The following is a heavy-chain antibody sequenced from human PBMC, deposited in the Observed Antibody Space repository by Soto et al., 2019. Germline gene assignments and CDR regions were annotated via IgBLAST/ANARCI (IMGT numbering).Heavy chain of an antibody. CDR2: INHTGGT. Sequence: PSETLSLTCAVYGGSVNGYYWNWIRQPPGKGLEWIGEINHTGGTHDNPSLKSRVTMSVDTSKNQFSPRLSSGTAADTAIYYCATRITVFGLLSHPFDPWGQGSQFTIVS. J-gene: IGHJ5*02. V-gene: IGHV4-34*01. CDR3: ATRITVFGLLSHPFDP. CDR1: GGSVNGYY. D-gene: IGHD3-3*01.